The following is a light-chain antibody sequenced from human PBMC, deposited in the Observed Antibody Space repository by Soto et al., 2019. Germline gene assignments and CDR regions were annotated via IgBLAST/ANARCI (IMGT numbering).Light chain of an antibody. Sequence: QTVVTQEPSFSVSPGGTVTLTCGLSSGSVSTSYYPSWYQQTPGQAPRTLIYSTNTRSSGVPDRFSGSILGNKAALTITGAQADDESEYYCVLYMGNGRRLFGGGTKLTVL. CDR1: SGSVSTSYY. CDR2: STN. CDR3: VLYMGNGRRL. J-gene: IGLJ2*01. V-gene: IGLV8-61*01.